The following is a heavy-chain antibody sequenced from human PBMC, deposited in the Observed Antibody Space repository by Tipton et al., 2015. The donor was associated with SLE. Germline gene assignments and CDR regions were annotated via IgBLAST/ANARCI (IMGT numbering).Heavy chain of an antibody. D-gene: IGHD3-16*02. CDR1: GGSFSGYY. CDR2: INHSGST. CDR3: ARRGYDYVWGSYRGDAFDI. V-gene: IGHV4-34*01. Sequence: TLSLTCAVYGGSFSGYYWSWIRQPPGKGLKWIGEINHSGSTNYKPSLKSRVTTPVDTSKNQFSLKLSSVTAADTAVYYCARRGYDYVWGSYRGDAFDIWGQGTMVTVSS. J-gene: IGHJ3*02.